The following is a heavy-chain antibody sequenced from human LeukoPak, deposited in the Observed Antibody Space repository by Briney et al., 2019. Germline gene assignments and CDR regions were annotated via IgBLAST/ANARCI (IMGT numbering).Heavy chain of an antibody. CDR3: AFYYYDSSGYFDY. D-gene: IGHD3-22*01. V-gene: IGHV1-69*04. Sequence: ASVKVSCKASGGTFSSYAISWVRQAPGQGLEWMGRIIPILGIANYAQKFQGRVTITADKSTSTAYMELSSLRSEDTAVYYCAFYYYDSSGYFDYRGQGTLVTVSS. CDR1: GGTFSSYA. J-gene: IGHJ4*02. CDR2: IIPILGIA.